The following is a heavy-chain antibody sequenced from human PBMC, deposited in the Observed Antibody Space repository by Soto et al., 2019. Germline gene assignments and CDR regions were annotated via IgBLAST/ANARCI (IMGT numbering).Heavy chain of an antibody. CDR3: ARDRGNYRQNSGLFAM. J-gene: IGHJ3*02. CDR1: GGSISSDDYS. D-gene: IGHD3-10*01. CDR2: IYHSGST. V-gene: IGHV4-31*03. Sequence: SETLSLTCTVSGGSISSDDYSWSWIRQHPGKGLECIGCIYHSGSTYSNPSLSSRVAISVDTSKNQFSLNLNSVTAADTAVYYCARDRGNYRQNSGLFAMWGPGTMVTVSS.